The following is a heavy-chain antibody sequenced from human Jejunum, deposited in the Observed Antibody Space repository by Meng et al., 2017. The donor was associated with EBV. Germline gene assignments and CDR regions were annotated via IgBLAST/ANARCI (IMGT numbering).Heavy chain of an antibody. CDR2: FDPEDGET. CDR1: GYGRTELA. D-gene: IGHD3-3*01. V-gene: IGHV1-24*01. CDR3: ATAHGFTIFGVAYYFDY. J-gene: IGHJ4*02. Sequence: QVQRGRSGGGAEKPGAQGKVSCKVSGYGRTELAMHWVRQAPGKGLEWMGGFDPEDGETIYAQKFQGRVTMTEDTSTDTAYMELSSLRSEDTAVYYCATAHGFTIFGVAYYFDYWGSGTLVTVSS.